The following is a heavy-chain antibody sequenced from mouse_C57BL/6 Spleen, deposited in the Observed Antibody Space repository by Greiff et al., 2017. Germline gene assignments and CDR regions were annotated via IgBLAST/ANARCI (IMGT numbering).Heavy chain of an antibody. V-gene: IGHV1-7*01. CDR1: GYTFTSYW. J-gene: IGHJ4*01. D-gene: IGHD1-1*01. Sequence: QVQLKQSGAELAKPGASVKLSCKASGYTFTSYWMHWVKQRPGQGLEWIGYINPSSGYTKYNQKFKDKATLTADKSSSTAYMQLSSLTYEDAAVYYCARHPIFTTVVATDAMDYWGQGTSVTVSS. CDR3: ARHPIFTTVVATDAMDY. CDR2: INPSSGYT.